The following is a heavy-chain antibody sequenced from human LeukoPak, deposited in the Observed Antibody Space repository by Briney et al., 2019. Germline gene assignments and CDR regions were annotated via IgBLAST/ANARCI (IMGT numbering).Heavy chain of an antibody. Sequence: PSETLSLTCTVSGGSISSSSYYWGWIRQPPGKGLEWIGSIYYSGSTYYNPSLKSRVTISVDTSKNQFSLKLSSVTAADTAVYYCARSSIAALAGFDYWGQGTLVTVSS. V-gene: IGHV4-39*01. D-gene: IGHD6-6*01. CDR1: GGSISSSSYY. J-gene: IGHJ4*02. CDR2: IYYSGST. CDR3: ARSSIAALAGFDY.